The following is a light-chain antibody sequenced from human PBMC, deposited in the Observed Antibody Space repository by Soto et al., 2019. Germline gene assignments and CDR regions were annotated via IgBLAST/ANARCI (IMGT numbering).Light chain of an antibody. CDR3: QQYYSAPIT. Sequence: DIQMTQSPDSLAVSLGERATFNCKSSQSVLSSSNNKNYLAWFQHKPGQPPKQVIYWASTRESGVPDRFSGSGSGTDFTLTISSLQAEDVAVYYCQQYYSAPITFGGGTKVEIK. J-gene: IGKJ4*01. CDR1: QSVLSSSNNKNY. V-gene: IGKV4-1*01. CDR2: WAS.